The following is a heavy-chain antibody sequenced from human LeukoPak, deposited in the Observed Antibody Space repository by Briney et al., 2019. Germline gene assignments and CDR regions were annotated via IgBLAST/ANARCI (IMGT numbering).Heavy chain of an antibody. Sequence: GESLKISCNGSGYSFTNYWIAWVRQMPAKGLEWMGIIYPDDSDTRYSPSFQGQVTISADKSISTAYLQWSGLKASDTAMYYCARHGVAMGGGPFDYWGQGTLVTVSS. V-gene: IGHV5-51*01. J-gene: IGHJ4*02. D-gene: IGHD5-18*01. CDR1: GYSFTNYW. CDR3: ARHGVAMGGGPFDY. CDR2: IYPDDSDT.